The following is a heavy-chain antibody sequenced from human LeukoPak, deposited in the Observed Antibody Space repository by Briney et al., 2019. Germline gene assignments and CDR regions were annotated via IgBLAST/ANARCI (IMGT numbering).Heavy chain of an antibody. CDR3: AGGRPRGYCSGGSCYHNFDY. CDR2: IIPIFGTA. V-gene: IGHV1-69*06. J-gene: IGHJ4*02. CDR1: GGTFSSYA. Sequence: AASVKVSCKASGGTFSSYAISWVRQAPGQGLEWMGGIIPIFGTANYAQKFQGRVTITADKSTSTAYMEVSSLRSEDTAVYYCAGGRPRGYCSGGSCYHNFDYWGQGTLVTVSS. D-gene: IGHD2-15*01.